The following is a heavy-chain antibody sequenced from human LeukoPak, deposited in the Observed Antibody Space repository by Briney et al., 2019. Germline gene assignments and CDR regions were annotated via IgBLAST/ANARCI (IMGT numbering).Heavy chain of an antibody. V-gene: IGHV4-39*01. CDR2: IYYSGTT. CDR3: ARLTVGATAVDC. Sequence: SETLSLTCTVSGGSISSSNYHWCWIRQPPGRGLEWIGTIYYSGTTYYNPSLKSRVTISVDTSKNQFSLKLSSMTAADTAVYYCARLTVGATAVDCWGQGTLVTVSS. J-gene: IGHJ4*02. D-gene: IGHD1-26*01. CDR1: GGSISSSNYH.